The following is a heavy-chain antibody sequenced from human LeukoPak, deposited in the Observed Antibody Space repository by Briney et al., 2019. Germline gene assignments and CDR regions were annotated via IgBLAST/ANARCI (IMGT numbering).Heavy chain of an antibody. CDR2: ISSSSSYI. CDR3: ARSSGFGYGLRFDY. Sequence: PGGSLRLSCAASGFTFSSYSMNWVRQAPGKGLEWVSSISSSSSYIYYADSVKGRFTISRDNAKNSLYLQMNSLRAEDTAVYYCARSSGFGYGLRFDYWGQGTLVTVSS. CDR1: GFTFSSYS. J-gene: IGHJ4*02. V-gene: IGHV3-21*01. D-gene: IGHD5-18*01.